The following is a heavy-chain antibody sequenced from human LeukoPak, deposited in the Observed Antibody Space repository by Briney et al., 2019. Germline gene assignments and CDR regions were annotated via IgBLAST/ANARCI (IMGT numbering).Heavy chain of an antibody. V-gene: IGHV4-34*01. J-gene: IGHJ6*02. CDR1: GGSFSGYY. CDR3: ARGPVYYHYYYGMDV. Sequence: ASETLSLTCAVYGGSFSGYYWSWIRQSPGKGLEWIGEINHSGSTNYNPSLKSRVTISVDTSKNQFSLKLSSVTAADTAVYYCARGPVYYHYYYGMDVWGQGTTVTVSS. CDR2: INHSGST.